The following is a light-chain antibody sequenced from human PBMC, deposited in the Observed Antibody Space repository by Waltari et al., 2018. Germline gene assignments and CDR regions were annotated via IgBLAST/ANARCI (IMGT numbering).Light chain of an antibody. V-gene: IGKV3-15*01. CDR3: QQYSNWPRT. CDR2: GAS. Sequence: EIVMTQSPATLSVSPGETATLSCRASQSIANNLAWYQQKPGQAPKVFIYGASPRATPGPARFSGSGSGTEFTLTISSLQSEDFAVYYCQQYSNWPRTFGQGTKVEIK. J-gene: IGKJ1*01. CDR1: QSIANN.